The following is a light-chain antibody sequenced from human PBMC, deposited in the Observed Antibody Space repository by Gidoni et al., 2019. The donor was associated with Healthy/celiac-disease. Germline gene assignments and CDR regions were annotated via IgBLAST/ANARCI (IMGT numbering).Light chain of an antibody. J-gene: IGLJ1*01. CDR2: GNS. CDR1: SPNIGAGYD. Sequence: QSVLTQPPSVSGAPGQRVTISWTGNSPNIGAGYDVHWYQQLPGTAPKLLIYGNSNRPSGVPDRFSGSKSGTSASLAITGLQAEDEADYYCQSYDSSLSGPYVFGTGTKVTVL. CDR3: QSYDSSLSGPYV. V-gene: IGLV1-40*01.